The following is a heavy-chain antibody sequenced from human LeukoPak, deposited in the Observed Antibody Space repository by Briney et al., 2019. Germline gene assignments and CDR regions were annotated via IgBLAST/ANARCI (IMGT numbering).Heavy chain of an antibody. CDR1: GFTFSSYW. Sequence: GGSLRLSCAASGFTFSSYWMSWVRQAPGKGLEWVAVMWYGGSNKYYADSVKGRFTISRDDSKNTLYLQMNSLRAEDTAMYYCARGLPPVMKYYFDYWGQGTLVTVSS. V-gene: IGHV3-33*08. CDR3: ARGLPPVMKYYFDY. D-gene: IGHD4-11*01. CDR2: MWYGGSNK. J-gene: IGHJ4*02.